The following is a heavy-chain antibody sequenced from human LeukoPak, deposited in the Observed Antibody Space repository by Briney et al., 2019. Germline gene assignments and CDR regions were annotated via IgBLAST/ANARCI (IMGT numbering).Heavy chain of an antibody. CDR2: FDPEDGET. J-gene: IGHJ4*02. CDR1: GYTLTELS. V-gene: IGHV1-24*01. D-gene: IGHD3-10*01. Sequence: ASVKLSCKVSGYTLTELSMHWVRQAPGKGLEWMGGFDPEDGETIYAQKFQGRVTMTEDTSTDTAYMELSSLRSEDTAVYCCATTGLFTTSAGSYYDGWGQGTLVTVSS. CDR3: ATTGLFTTSAGSYYDG.